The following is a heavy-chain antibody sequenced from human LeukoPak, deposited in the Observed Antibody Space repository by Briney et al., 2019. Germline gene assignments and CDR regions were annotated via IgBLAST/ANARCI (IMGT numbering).Heavy chain of an antibody. V-gene: IGHV1-69*13. D-gene: IGHD1-26*01. Sequence: GASVKVSCKASGYTFTSYDINWVRQAPGQGLEWMGGIIPIFGTANYAQKFQGRVTITADESTSTAYMELSSLRSEDTAVYYCARSATLLYYYYYMDVWGKGTTVTVSS. CDR3: ARSATLLYYYYYMDV. CDR1: GYTFTSYD. CDR2: IIPIFGTA. J-gene: IGHJ6*03.